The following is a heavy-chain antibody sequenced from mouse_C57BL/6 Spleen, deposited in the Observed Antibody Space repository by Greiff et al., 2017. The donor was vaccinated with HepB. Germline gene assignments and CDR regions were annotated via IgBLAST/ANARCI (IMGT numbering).Heavy chain of an antibody. V-gene: IGHV5-4*01. D-gene: IGHD1-1*01. CDR1: GFTFSSYA. Sequence: EVKLMESGGGLVKPGGSLKLSCAASGFTFSSYAMSWVRQTPEKRLEWVATISDGGSYTYYPDNVKGRFTISRDNAKNNLYLQMSHLKSEDTAMYYCARDQYYYGSSYAMDYWGQGTSVTVSS. CDR3: ARDQYYYGSSYAMDY. CDR2: ISDGGSYT. J-gene: IGHJ4*01.